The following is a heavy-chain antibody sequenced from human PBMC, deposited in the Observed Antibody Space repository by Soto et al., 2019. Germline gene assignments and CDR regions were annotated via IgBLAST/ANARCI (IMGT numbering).Heavy chain of an antibody. J-gene: IGHJ6*03. Sequence: GGSLRLSCAASGFTFSDHYMDWVRQAPGKGLEWVGRTRNKANSYTTEYAASVKGRFTISRDDSKNSLYLQMNSLKTEDTAVYYCARAPTPDYDFWSGYYYMAFWGKGTTVTVSS. CDR2: TRNKANSYTT. V-gene: IGHV3-72*01. CDR1: GFTFSDHY. CDR3: ARAPTPDYDFWSGYYYMAF. D-gene: IGHD3-3*01.